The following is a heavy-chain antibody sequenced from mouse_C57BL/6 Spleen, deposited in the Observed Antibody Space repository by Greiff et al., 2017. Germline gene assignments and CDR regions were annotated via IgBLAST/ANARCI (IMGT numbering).Heavy chain of an antibody. CDR3: AREEEGYYSY. CDR2: IYPGDGDT. D-gene: IGHD2-3*01. Sequence: VQLQQSGPELVKPGASVKISCKASGYAFSSSWMNWVKQRPGKGLEWIGRIYPGDGDTNYNGKFKGKATLTADKSSSTAYMQLSSLTSEDSAVYFCAREEEGYYSYWGQGTTLTVSA. J-gene: IGHJ2*01. V-gene: IGHV1-82*01. CDR1: GYAFSSSW.